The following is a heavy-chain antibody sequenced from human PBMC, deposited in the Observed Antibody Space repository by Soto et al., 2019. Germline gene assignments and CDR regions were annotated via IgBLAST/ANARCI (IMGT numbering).Heavy chain of an antibody. CDR3: ARDHFATLDY. CDR2: INSDGSSI. CDR1: GFNFNTYW. Sequence: EVQLVESGGGLVQPGGSLRLSCAVSGFNFNTYWMHWVRQAPGKGLVWVSRINSDGSSIIYADSVKGRFTISRDNAKNTLYLQMSSLRAEDTAVYYCARDHFATLDYWGQGTLVTVSS. V-gene: IGHV3-74*01. J-gene: IGHJ4*02.